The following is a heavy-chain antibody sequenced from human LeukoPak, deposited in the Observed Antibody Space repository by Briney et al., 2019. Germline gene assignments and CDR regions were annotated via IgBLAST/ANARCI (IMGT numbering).Heavy chain of an antibody. CDR1: GFTFSSYG. CDR3: AKDPIAVAGNNYYGMDV. D-gene: IGHD6-19*01. Sequence: LAGGSLRLSCAASGFTFSSYGMYWVRQAPGKGLEWLAVISSDGSNKYYADSVKGRFTISRDISKNTLYLQMNSLRAEDTAVYYCAKDPIAVAGNNYYGMDVWGQGTTVSVSS. V-gene: IGHV3-30*18. J-gene: IGHJ6*02. CDR2: ISSDGSNK.